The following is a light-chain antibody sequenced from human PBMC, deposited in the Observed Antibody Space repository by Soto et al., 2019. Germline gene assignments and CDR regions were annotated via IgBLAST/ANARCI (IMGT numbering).Light chain of an antibody. CDR3: QQYNSWPPIT. CDR2: GAS. V-gene: IGKV3-15*01. CDR1: QSVRTK. J-gene: IGKJ5*01. Sequence: EIVMTQSPGTLSVSPGEGATLFCRASQSVRTKLAWYQQRAGQAPRLLMYGASTRATGIPDRFSGSGSGTVFTLTISSLQSEDFAVYYCQQYNSWPPITFGQGTRLEI.